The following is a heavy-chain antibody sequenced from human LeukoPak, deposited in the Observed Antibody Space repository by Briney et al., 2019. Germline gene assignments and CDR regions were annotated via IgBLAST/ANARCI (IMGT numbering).Heavy chain of an antibody. V-gene: IGHV3-11*01. J-gene: IGHJ5*02. Sequence: GGSLRLSCAASGFTFSDYFMNWIRQAPGKGLEWVSHISRSGSIIYYADSVKGRFTISRDNAKNPLYLQMNSLRAEDTAVYYCARGPTGSSNWFDPWGQGTLVTVSS. D-gene: IGHD1-1*01. CDR2: ISRSGSII. CDR3: ARGPTGSSNWFDP. CDR1: GFTFSDYF.